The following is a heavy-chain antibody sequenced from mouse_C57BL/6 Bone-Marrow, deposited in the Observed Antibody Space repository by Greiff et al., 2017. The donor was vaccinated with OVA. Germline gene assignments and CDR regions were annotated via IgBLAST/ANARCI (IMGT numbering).Heavy chain of an antibody. V-gene: IGHV14-4*01. J-gene: IGHJ3*01. CDR3: TSQGAWFAY. CDR1: GFNIKDDY. CDR2: IDPENGDT. Sequence: EVQLQQSGAELVRPGASVKLSCTASGFNIKDDYMHWVKQRPEQGLEWIGWIDPENGDTAYASKFQGKATITADTSSNTAYLQLSSLTSEDTAVYYCTSQGAWFAYWGQGTLVTVSA.